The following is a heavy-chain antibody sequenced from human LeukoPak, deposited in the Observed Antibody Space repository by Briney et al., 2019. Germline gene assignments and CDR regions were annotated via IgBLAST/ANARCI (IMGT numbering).Heavy chain of an antibody. D-gene: IGHD1-26*01. J-gene: IGHJ5*02. V-gene: IGHV1-2*02. CDR2: LNTYGGGT. CDR1: GYTFTAYY. CDR3: ARGTGSSWFDP. Sequence: ASVKVSCQASGYTFTAYYVHWVRQAPGQGLEWMGWLNTYGGGTKCAQNFQDRVTMTRDTSINTAYMELSGLRSDGTAVYYCARGTGSSWFDPWGQGTLVTVSS.